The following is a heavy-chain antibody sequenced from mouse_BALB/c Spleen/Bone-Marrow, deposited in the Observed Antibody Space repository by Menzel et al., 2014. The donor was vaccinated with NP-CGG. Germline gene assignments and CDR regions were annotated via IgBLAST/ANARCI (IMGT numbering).Heavy chain of an antibody. V-gene: IGHV3-8*02. J-gene: IGHJ4*01. CDR3: ARGGSSSYNYAMDY. CDR2: ISYSGST. D-gene: IGHD1-1*01. Sequence: EVQLVESGPSLVKPSQTLSLTCSVTGDSITSGYWNWIRKFPGNKLEYMGYISYSGSTYYNPSLKSRISITRDTSKNQYYLQLNSVTTEDTAAYYCARGGSSSYNYAMDYWGQGTSVTVSS. CDR1: GDSITSGY.